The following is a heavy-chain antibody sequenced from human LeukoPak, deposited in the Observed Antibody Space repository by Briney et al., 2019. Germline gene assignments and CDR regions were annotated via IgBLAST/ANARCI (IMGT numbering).Heavy chain of an antibody. D-gene: IGHD6-19*01. CDR2: IYTGGDT. V-gene: IGHV3-53*01. Sequence: GESLRLSCAPSGFSVSNKYMSWVRQSPGKGLEWVSVIYTGGDTYYSDSVRGRFTIYRDNSKNTVNLQMNRLRAEDTALYYCAGGQMFTSGGFDDWGQGTLVIVSS. CDR1: GFSVSNKY. J-gene: IGHJ4*02. CDR3: AGGQMFTSGGFDD.